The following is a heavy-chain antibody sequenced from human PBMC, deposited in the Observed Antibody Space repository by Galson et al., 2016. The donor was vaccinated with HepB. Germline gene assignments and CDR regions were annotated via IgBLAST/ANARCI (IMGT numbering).Heavy chain of an antibody. CDR3: AHSSGWLIAY. J-gene: IGHJ4*02. Sequence: PALVKPTQTLTLTCSLSGFSLSSFAVGVHWIRQPPGKAPEWLALIYSDDNSHYNPSLHSRLTITRDPSKTEVFPTRTNMDPVDTATYYCAHSSGWLIAYWGQGTLVTVSS. CDR1: GFSLSSFAVG. V-gene: IGHV2-5*02. D-gene: IGHD3-22*01. CDR2: IYSDDNS.